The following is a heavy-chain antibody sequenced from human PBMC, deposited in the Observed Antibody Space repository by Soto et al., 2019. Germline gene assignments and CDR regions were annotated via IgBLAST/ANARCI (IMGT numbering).Heavy chain of an antibody. J-gene: IGHJ3*02. CDR1: GFTFSIYW. CDR2: IKQDGSEK. V-gene: IGHV3-7*05. D-gene: IGHD5-12*01. CDR3: ARPGPERWLQPDAFDI. Sequence: GGSLRLSCAASGFTFSIYWMSWFRQAPGKGLEWVANIKQDGSEKYYVDSVNGRFTISRDNAKNSLYLQMSSLRAEDTAVYYCARPGPERWLQPDAFDIWGQGTMVTVSS.